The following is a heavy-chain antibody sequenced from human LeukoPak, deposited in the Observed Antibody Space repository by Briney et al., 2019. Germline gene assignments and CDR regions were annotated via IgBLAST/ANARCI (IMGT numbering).Heavy chain of an antibody. CDR3: ARIIGYFDY. CDR1: GGSISSYY. CDR2: IYYSGST. J-gene: IGHJ4*02. Sequence: SSETLSLTCTVSGGSISSYYWGWLRQPPGKGLEWIGSIYYSGSTYYNPSLKSRVTISVDTSKNQFSLKLSSVTAADTAVYYCARIIGYFDYWGQGTLVTVSS. V-gene: IGHV4-39*01.